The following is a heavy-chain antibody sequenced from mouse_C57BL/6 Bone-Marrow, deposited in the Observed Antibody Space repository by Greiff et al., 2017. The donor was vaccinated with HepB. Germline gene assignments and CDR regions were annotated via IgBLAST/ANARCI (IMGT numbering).Heavy chain of an antibody. D-gene: IGHD1-1*01. Sequence: VHVKQSGAELVRPGASVKLSCTASGFNIKDYYMHWVKQRPEQGLEWIGRLDPEDGDTEYAPKFQGKATMTADTSSNTAYLQLSSLTSEDTAVYYCTTGYGSSLYYFDYWGQGTTLTVSS. CDR3: TTGYGSSLYYFDY. J-gene: IGHJ2*01. V-gene: IGHV14-1*01. CDR1: GFNIKDYY. CDR2: LDPEDGDT.